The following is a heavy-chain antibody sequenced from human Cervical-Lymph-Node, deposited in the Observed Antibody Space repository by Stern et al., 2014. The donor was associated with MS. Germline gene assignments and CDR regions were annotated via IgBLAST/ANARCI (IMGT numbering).Heavy chain of an antibody. CDR2: INPKSGGT. J-gene: IGHJ5*02. D-gene: IGHD2-8*01. V-gene: IGHV1-2*06. Sequence: VQLVESGAEVKKPGASMKVSCKASGYSFSDFYIHWVRQAPGQGLEWMGRINPKSGGTKYAQKIRGRVTMTRDTSINTAYMELSRLKSDDTAVYYCTRGDLVIMSVVLGRFDPWGQGTLATVAS. CDR1: GYSFSDFY. CDR3: TRGDLVIMSVVLGRFDP.